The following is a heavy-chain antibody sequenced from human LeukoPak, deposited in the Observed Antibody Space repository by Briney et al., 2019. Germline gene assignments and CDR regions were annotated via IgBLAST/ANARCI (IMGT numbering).Heavy chain of an antibody. J-gene: IGHJ6*02. CDR2: ISGSGGST. D-gene: IGHD1-1*01. CDR3: AKPSHETIETGYYYGMDV. Sequence: GGSLRLSCAASGFTFSSYAMHWVRQAPGEGLEWVSAISGSGGSTYYADSVKGRFTISRDNSKNTLYLKVNSLRAEDTAVYYRAKPSHETIETGYYYGMDVWGQGTTVTASS. V-gene: IGHV3-23*01. CDR1: GFTFSSYA.